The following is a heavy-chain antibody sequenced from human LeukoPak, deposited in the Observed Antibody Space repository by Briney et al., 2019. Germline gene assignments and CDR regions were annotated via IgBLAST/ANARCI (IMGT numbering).Heavy chain of an antibody. D-gene: IGHD5-12*01. J-gene: IGHJ4*02. CDR1: GGSISTYY. Sequence: ASETLSLTCTVSGGSISTYYWSWIRQPPGKGLEWIGYIYHSGSTNYNPSLKSRVTISVDTSQNQFYLKLSSVTAADTAEYYWARDGYSGSDALWGQGTLVTVSS. CDR2: IYHSGST. V-gene: IGHV4-59*01. CDR3: ARDGYSGSDAL.